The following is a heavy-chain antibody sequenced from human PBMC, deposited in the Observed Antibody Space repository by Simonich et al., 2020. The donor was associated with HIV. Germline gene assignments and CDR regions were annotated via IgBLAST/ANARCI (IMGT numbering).Heavy chain of an antibody. Sequence: QVQLQQWGAGLLKSSETLSLTCAVYGGSFSGYYWSWIRQPPGKGLEWLGEITYSGRTNNNPSLKSRVTISVDTSKSQFSLKLKSVTAADTAVYYCAREVGYYPPHLEETNAFDIWGQGTMVTVSS. V-gene: IGHV4-34*01. CDR3: AREVGYYPPHLEETNAFDI. CDR2: ITYSGRT. CDR1: GGSFSGYY. D-gene: IGHD3-10*01. J-gene: IGHJ3*02.